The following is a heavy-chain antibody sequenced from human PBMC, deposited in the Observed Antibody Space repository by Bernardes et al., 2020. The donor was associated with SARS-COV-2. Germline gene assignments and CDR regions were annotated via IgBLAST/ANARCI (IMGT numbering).Heavy chain of an antibody. CDR3: AASNSWRSNDLDYSYGMDV. D-gene: IGHD2-8*01. CDR1: GFTFRSSG. J-gene: IGHJ6*02. V-gene: IGHV1-58*02. Sequence: SVKVSCKASGFTFRSSGMQWVRQSRGQRLEWIGWLVVVSGNTKYAQKFQERVTITRDMSTSTAYMELSGLRSEDTAVYYCAASNSWRSNDLDYSYGMDVWGQGTTVTVSS. CDR2: LVVVSGNT.